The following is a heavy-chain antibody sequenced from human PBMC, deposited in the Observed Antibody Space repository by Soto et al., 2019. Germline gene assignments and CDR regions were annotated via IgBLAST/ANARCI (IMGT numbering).Heavy chain of an antibody. Sequence: SETLSVTCAVSGGSMCSSNWWSWIRNPPGKGLEWIGEIYHSGSTNYNPSLKSRVTISVDRSKNQFSLKLSSVTAADTAVYYCARVPDRWGQGTLVTVSS. J-gene: IGHJ5*02. D-gene: IGHD2-2*01. CDR1: GGSMCSSNW. V-gene: IGHV4-4*02. CDR3: ARVPDR. CDR2: IYHSGST.